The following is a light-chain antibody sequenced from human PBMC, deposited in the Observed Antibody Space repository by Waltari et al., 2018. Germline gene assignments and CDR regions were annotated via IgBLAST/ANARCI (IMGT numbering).Light chain of an antibody. CDR1: ESISRY. Sequence: DIQMTQSPSSLSASVGDRVTITCRASESISRYLKWYQQKTGKAPKLLIYDASSLQSGALSMFSGSGYGTDFTLTISRLQPEDFATYYCQQSHSTPLTFGGGTKVEIK. V-gene: IGKV1-39*01. CDR2: DAS. J-gene: IGKJ4*01. CDR3: QQSHSTPLT.